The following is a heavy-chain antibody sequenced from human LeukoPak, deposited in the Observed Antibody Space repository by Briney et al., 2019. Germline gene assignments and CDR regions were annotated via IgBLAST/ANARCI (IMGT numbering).Heavy chain of an antibody. CDR3: ARAYYDFWSGYYYYYYGMDV. J-gene: IGHJ6*02. V-gene: IGHV1-2*04. D-gene: IGHD3-3*01. Sequence: GASVKVSCKASGYTFTGYYIHWVRQAPGQGLEWMGWINPNNGGTNYAQKFQGWVTMTRDTSISTAYMELNRLRSEDTAVYYCARAYYDFWSGYYYYYYGMDVWGQGTTVTVSS. CDR2: INPNNGGT. CDR1: GYTFTGYY.